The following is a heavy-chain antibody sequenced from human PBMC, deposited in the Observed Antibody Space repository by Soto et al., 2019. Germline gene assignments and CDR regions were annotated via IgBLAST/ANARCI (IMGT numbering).Heavy chain of an antibody. V-gene: IGHV1-69*13. CDR2: IIPIFGTA. J-gene: IGHJ5*02. CDR3: ARDREDGYNVP. D-gene: IGHD5-12*01. CDR1: GGTFISYA. Sequence: GASVKVSCKASGGTFISYAISWVRQAPGQGLEWMGGIIPIFGTANYAQKFQGRVTITADESTSTAYMELSSLRSEDTAVYYCARDREDGYNVPWGQGTLVTVSS.